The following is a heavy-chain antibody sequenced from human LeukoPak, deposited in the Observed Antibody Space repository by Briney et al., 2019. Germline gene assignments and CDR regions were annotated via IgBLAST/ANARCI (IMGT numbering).Heavy chain of an antibody. Sequence: VASVKVSXKASGGTFSSYTISWVRQAPGQGLEWMGRIIPILDIANYAQKFQGRVTITADKSTSTAYMELSSLRSEDTAVYYCARVRFRGDNYFDYWGQGTLVTVSS. CDR3: ARVRFRGDNYFDY. V-gene: IGHV1-69*02. D-gene: IGHD3-10*01. CDR2: IIPILDIA. CDR1: GGTFSSYT. J-gene: IGHJ4*02.